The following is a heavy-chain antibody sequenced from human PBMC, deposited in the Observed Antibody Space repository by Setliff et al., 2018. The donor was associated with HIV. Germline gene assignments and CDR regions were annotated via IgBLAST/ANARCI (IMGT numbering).Heavy chain of an antibody. J-gene: IGHJ3*01. V-gene: IGHV1-2*06. CDR2: IYPNSGGT. Sequence: ASVKVSCKASGYTFTGYYMHRVRQAPGQGLEWMGRIYPNSGGTNYAQKFQDRVTMTKDTSTATVNMELRSLTSDDTAVYYCARGGIAAADKRDINFWGQGTMVTVSS. D-gene: IGHD6-13*01. CDR3: ARGGIAAADKRDINF. CDR1: GYTFTGYY.